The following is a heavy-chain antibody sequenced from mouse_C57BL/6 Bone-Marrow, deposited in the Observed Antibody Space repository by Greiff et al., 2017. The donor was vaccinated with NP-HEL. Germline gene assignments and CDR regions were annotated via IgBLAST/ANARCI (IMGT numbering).Heavy chain of an antibody. J-gene: IGHJ1*03. D-gene: IGHD1-1*01. CDR2: INPNNGGT. CDR3: ARRKEKNLALITTVWYFDV. CDR1: GYTFTDYN. Sequence: EVQLQQSGPELVKPGASVKIPCKASGYTFTDYNMDWVKQSHGKSLEWIGDINPNNGGTIYNQKFKGKATLTVDKSSSTAYMELRSLTSEDTAVYYCARRKEKNLALITTVWYFDVWGTGTTVTVSS. V-gene: IGHV1-18*01.